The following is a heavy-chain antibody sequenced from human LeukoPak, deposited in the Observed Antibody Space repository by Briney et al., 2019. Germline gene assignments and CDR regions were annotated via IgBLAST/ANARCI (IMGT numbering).Heavy chain of an antibody. V-gene: IGHV1-2*02. Sequence: GASVKVSCKASGYTFTGYYMHWVRQAPGQGLEWMGWINPNSGGTNYAQKFQGRVTMTSDTSINTANMDLSRLRSDDTAIYYCARDFSNGWALFDYWGQGTLVTVSP. CDR2: INPNSGGT. D-gene: IGHD6-19*01. CDR3: ARDFSNGWALFDY. CDR1: GYTFTGYY. J-gene: IGHJ4*02.